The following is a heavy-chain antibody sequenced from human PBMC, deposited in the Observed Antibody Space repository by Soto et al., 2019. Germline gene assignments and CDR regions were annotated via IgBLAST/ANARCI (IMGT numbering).Heavy chain of an antibody. CDR3: ARGEYGSGQYNWFDP. Sequence: QVQLQQWGAGLLKPSETLSLTCAVYGGSFSGYYWSWIRQPPGKGLGWIGEINHSGSTNYNPSLKSRVTISVDTSKNQFSLKLSSVTAADTAVYYCARGEYGSGQYNWFDPWGQGTLVTVSS. J-gene: IGHJ5*02. V-gene: IGHV4-34*01. D-gene: IGHD3-10*01. CDR1: GGSFSGYY. CDR2: INHSGST.